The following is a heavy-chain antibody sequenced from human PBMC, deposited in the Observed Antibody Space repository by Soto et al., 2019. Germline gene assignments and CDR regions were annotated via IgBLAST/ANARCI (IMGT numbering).Heavy chain of an antibody. J-gene: IGHJ5*02. D-gene: IGHD6-19*01. CDR1: GFTFSSYA. V-gene: IGHV3-23*01. CDR3: AKDRSSGWCGGGPDNWFDP. Sequence: EVQLLESGGGLVQPGGSLRLSCAASGFTFSSYAMSWVRQAPGKGLEWVSAISGSGGSTYYADSVKGRFTISRDNSKNTLYRQRNSLRSEDTAVYYCAKDRSSGWCGGGPDNWFDPWGQGTLVTVSS. CDR2: ISGSGGST.